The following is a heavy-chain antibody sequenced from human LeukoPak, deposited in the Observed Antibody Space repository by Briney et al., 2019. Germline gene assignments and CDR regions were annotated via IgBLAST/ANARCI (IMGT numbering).Heavy chain of an antibody. V-gene: IGHV4-34*01. D-gene: IGHD3-9*01. J-gene: IGHJ4*02. Sequence: SETLSLTCAVYGGSFSGYYWSWIRQPPGKGLEWIGEINHSGSTNYNPSLKSRVTISVDTSKNQFSLKLSSVTAADTAVYYCARVRLVGYDILTGCYSFDYWGQGTLVTVSS. CDR1: GGSFSGYY. CDR2: INHSGST. CDR3: ARVRLVGYDILTGCYSFDY.